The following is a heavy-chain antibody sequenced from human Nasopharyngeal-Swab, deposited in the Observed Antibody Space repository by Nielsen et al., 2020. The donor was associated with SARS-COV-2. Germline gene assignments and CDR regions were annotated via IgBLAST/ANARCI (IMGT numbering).Heavy chain of an antibody. CDR2: VWSDGRSK. CDR3: ARDTSGSGWPYYMDV. CDR1: GFSPSTSG. D-gene: IGHD6-19*01. J-gene: IGHJ6*03. V-gene: IGHV3-33*01. Sequence: GGSLRLSCAESGFSPSTSGMHWVRQAPGKGLEWVAVVWSDGRSKYYADFVKGRFTISRDSSKNTVYLQMKSLRAEDTAVYYCARDTSGSGWPYYMDVWGKGTTVTVSS.